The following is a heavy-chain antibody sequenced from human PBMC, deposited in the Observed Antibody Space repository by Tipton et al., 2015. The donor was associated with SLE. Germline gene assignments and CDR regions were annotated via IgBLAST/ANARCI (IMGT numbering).Heavy chain of an antibody. J-gene: IGHJ3*02. CDR2: IPYSGST. CDR3: ARQDRNFDLDAFDI. Sequence: GLVKPSETLSLTCTVSGGSIDTYYWSWIRQPPGKGLEWVGYIPYSGSTNYNPSLKSRVTISVDTSKNQFSLKLSSLTAADTAVYYCARQDRNFDLDAFDIWGQGTMVTVSS. V-gene: IGHV4-59*08. CDR1: GGSIDTYY. D-gene: IGHD3-9*01.